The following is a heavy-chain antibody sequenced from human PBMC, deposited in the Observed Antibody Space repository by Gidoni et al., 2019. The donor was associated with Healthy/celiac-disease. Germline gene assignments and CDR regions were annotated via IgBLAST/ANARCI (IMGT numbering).Heavy chain of an antibody. Sequence: QVQLVQSGAEVKKPGASVKVSCKASGYTFTSYAMHWVRQAPGQRLEWMGWINAGNGNTKYSQKFQGRVTITRDTSASTAYMELSSLRSEDTAVYYCARDPVVFGVVDRVGYWGQGTLVTVSS. J-gene: IGHJ4*02. D-gene: IGHD3-3*01. CDR2: INAGNGNT. V-gene: IGHV1-3*01. CDR3: ARDPVVFGVVDRVGY. CDR1: GYTFTSYA.